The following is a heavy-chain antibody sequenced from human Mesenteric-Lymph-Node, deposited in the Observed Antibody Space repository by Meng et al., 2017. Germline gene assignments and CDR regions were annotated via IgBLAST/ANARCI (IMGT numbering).Heavy chain of an antibody. V-gene: IGHV3-11*01. D-gene: IGHD3-10*01. CDR2: ISSSGSTI. Sequence: GGSLRLSCAASGFTFSDYYMSWIRQAPGKGLEWVSYISSSGSTIYYADSVKGRFPISRDNAKNSLYLQMTSLRAEDTAVYYCARGHLRWFGELNNWFDPWGQGTLVTVSS. CDR3: ARGHLRWFGELNNWFDP. CDR1: GFTFSDYY. J-gene: IGHJ5*02.